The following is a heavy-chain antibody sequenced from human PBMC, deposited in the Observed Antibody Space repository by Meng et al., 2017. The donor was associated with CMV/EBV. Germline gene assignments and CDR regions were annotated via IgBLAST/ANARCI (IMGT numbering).Heavy chain of an antibody. CDR1: GGSFSGYY. D-gene: IGHD3-3*01. J-gene: IGHJ6*02. CDR3: AGGFRATLFGVVIKYGMDV. V-gene: IGHV4-34*01. CDR2: INHSGST. Sequence: GSLRLSCAVYGGSFSGYYWSWIRQPPGKGLEWIGEINHSGSTNYNPSLKSRVTISVDTSKNQFSLKLSSVTAADTAVYYCAGGFRATLFGVVIKYGMDVWGQGTTVTVSS.